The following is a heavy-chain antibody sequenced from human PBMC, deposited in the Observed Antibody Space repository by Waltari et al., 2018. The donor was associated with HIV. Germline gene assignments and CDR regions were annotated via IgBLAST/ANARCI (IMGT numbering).Heavy chain of an antibody. D-gene: IGHD6-13*01. V-gene: IGHV3-7*01. Sequence: EVQLVESGGGLVQPGGSLRLSCAASGFTFSSYWMSWVRQAPGKGLEWVANIKEDGSEIYYVDSVKGRFTISRDNAKNSLYLQMNSLRAEDTAVYFCARRGGRSSPLGYWGQGTLVTVSS. J-gene: IGHJ4*02. CDR3: ARRGGRSSPLGY. CDR2: IKEDGSEI. CDR1: GFTFSSYW.